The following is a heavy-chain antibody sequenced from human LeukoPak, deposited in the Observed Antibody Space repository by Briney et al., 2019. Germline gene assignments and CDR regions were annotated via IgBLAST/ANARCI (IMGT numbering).Heavy chain of an antibody. J-gene: IGHJ6*03. CDR1: GFTFSSYA. Sequence: PGGSLRLSCAASGFTFSSYAMSWVRQAPGKGLEWVSAISGSGGSTYYADSVKGRFTISRDNSKNTLYLQMNSLRAEDTAVYYCAKFGYGDYLEYYYYMDVWGKGTTVTISS. CDR3: AKFGYGDYLEYYYYMDV. D-gene: IGHD4-17*01. V-gene: IGHV3-23*01. CDR2: ISGSGGST.